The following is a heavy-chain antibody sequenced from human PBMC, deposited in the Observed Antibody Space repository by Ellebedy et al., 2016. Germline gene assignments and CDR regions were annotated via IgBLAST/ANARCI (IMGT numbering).Heavy chain of an antibody. CDR2: VFHTGTT. J-gene: IGHJ3*01. D-gene: IGHD1-1*01. CDR3: AKWNGDWNAYDV. Sequence: SETLSLTCNVSGGSVSSDYWNWIRRPPGKGLEWIGYVFHTGTTNYNPSLKSRVTMSVDTSKSQFSLGLTSVTAADTAVYYCAKWNGDWNAYDVWGQGTMVTVSS. CDR1: GGSVSSDY. V-gene: IGHV4-59*02.